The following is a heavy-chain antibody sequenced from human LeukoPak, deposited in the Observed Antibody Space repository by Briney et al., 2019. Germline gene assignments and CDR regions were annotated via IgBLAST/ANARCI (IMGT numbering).Heavy chain of an antibody. CDR3: AREKFVFVAAAGAFDH. J-gene: IGHJ4*02. Sequence: SQTLSLTCAISGDSVSSNSAAWNWIRQSPSRGLEWLGRTYYRSKWYYDYATSAKSRITINSDTSKNQFSLHLNSVTPEDTAMYYCAREKFVFVAAAGAFDHWGQGTLVTVSS. CDR1: GDSVSSNSAA. CDR2: TYYRSKWYY. D-gene: IGHD6-13*01. V-gene: IGHV6-1*01.